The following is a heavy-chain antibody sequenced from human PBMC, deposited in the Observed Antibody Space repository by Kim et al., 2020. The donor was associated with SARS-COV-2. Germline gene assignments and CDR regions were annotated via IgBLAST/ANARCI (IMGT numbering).Heavy chain of an antibody. CDR1: GYTLTELS. CDR2: FDPEDGET. J-gene: IGHJ3*02. V-gene: IGHV1-24*01. Sequence: ASVKVSCKVSGYTLTELSMHWVRQAPGKGLEWMGGFDPEDGETIYAQKFQGRVTMTEDTSTDTAYMELSSLRSEDTAVYYCATDGEMATIFAFDIWGQGTMVTVSS. CDR3: ATDGEMATIFAFDI. D-gene: IGHD3-10*01.